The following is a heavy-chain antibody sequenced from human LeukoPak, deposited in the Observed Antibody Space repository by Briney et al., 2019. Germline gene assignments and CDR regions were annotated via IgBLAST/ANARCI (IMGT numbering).Heavy chain of an antibody. D-gene: IGHD2-8*01. V-gene: IGHV3-23*01. J-gene: IGHJ4*02. CDR1: GFTFTSYA. CDR2: ISDSGGST. Sequence: GGSLRLSCATSGFTFTSYAMNWVRQAPGKGLDWVSAISDSGGSTYDADSVKGRFTISRDNSKNTLYLQMNGLRAEDTAVYYCAKDTSIGRYCTNGVCSPFDYWGQGTLVTVSS. CDR3: AKDTSIGRYCTNGVCSPFDY.